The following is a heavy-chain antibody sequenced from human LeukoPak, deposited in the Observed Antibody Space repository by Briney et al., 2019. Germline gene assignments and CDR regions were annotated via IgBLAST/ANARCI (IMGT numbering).Heavy chain of an antibody. CDR1: GGSISSGSYY. Sequence: SETLPLTCTVSGGSISSGSYYWGWIRQPPGKGLEWIGSIYYSGTTYYNPSLKSRLTISVDMPKNQFSLKLSSVTAADTAVYYCARLINGSPGDYWGQGTLVTVSS. J-gene: IGHJ4*02. D-gene: IGHD2-8*01. CDR3: ARLINGSPGDY. CDR2: IYYSGTT. V-gene: IGHV4-39*01.